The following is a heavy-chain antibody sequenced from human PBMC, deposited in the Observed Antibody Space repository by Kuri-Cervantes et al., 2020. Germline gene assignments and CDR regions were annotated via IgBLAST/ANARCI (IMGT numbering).Heavy chain of an antibody. V-gene: IGHV1-3*01. CDR3: ARDQEAYYYYYMDV. Sequence: ASVKVSCKASGYTFTSYAMHWVRQAPGQRLEWMGWINAGNGNSKYSQKFQGRVTITRDTSASIAYMELSSLRSEDTAVYYCARDQEAYYYYYMDVWGKGTTVTVSS. J-gene: IGHJ6*03. CDR2: INAGNGNS. CDR1: GYTFTSYA.